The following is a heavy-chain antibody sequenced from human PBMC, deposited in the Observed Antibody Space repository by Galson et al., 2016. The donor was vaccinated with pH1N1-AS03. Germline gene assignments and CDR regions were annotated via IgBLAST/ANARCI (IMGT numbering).Heavy chain of an antibody. CDR1: GFSLKNSGVG. V-gene: IGHV2-5*01. CDR3: AHSVGYTYLYYFDS. Sequence: PALVTPTQTLTLTCAFSGFSLKNSGVGVDWIRQPPGKALEWLGHIYWHDDPRYNPSLKNRLTITKDVSKNQVVLTVTEINSTDTATYYCAHSVGYTYLYYFDSWGQGTLVTVSS. D-gene: IGHD5-12*01. CDR2: IYWHDDP. J-gene: IGHJ4*02.